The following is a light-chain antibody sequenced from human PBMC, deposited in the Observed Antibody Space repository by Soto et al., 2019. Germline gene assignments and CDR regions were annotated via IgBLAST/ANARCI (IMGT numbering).Light chain of an antibody. CDR2: AAS. CDR1: QGISSY. V-gene: IGKV1-9*01. CDR3: QQLNSYPHT. J-gene: IGKJ4*01. Sequence: IQLTQSPSSLSASVGDRVTITCWASQGISSYLAWYQQKPGKAPKLLIYAASTLQSGVPSRFSGSGSGTDFTLTISSLQPEDFATYYCQQLNSYPHTFGGGTKVEIK.